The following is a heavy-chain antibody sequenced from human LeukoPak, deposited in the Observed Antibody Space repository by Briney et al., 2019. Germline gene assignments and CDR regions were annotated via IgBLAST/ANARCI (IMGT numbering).Heavy chain of an antibody. D-gene: IGHD6-13*01. CDR2: INHSGST. CDR3: ARGKQVLAPRYFDY. V-gene: IGHV4-34*01. CDR1: GGSFSGYY. Sequence: PSETLSLTCAVYGGSFSGYYWSWIRQPPGKGLEWIGEINHSGSTNYNPSLKSRVTISVDTSKNQFSLKLSSVTAADTAVYYCARGKQVLAPRYFDYWGQGTLVTVSS. J-gene: IGHJ4*02.